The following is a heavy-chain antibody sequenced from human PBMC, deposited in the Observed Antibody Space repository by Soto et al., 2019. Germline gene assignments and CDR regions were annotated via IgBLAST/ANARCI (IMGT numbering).Heavy chain of an antibody. Sequence: PSETLSLTCTVSGDSISSSNYFWGWIRQPPGKGLEWIGTIFYSGSTYYNTSLKSRVTISVDTSKNQFSLKLTSVTAADTALYYCARRYGWLYFDYWGQGSLVT. V-gene: IGHV4-39*01. CDR1: GDSISSSNYF. D-gene: IGHD3-10*01. J-gene: IGHJ4*02. CDR3: ARRYGWLYFDY. CDR2: IFYSGST.